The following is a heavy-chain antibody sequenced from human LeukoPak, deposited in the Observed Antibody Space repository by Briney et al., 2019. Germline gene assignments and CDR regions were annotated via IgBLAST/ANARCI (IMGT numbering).Heavy chain of an antibody. CDR2: IYYSGST. CDR1: GGSISGYY. CDR3: AGRSATRGYYYGMDV. V-gene: IGHV4-59*08. Sequence: TSETLSLTCTVSGGSISGYYWSWIRQPPGKGLEYTGYIYYSGSTNYNPSLKSRVTISVDTSKSQFSLQMRSVTAADTAVYYCAGRSATRGYYYGMDVWGQGTTVTVSS. J-gene: IGHJ6*02. D-gene: IGHD6-13*01.